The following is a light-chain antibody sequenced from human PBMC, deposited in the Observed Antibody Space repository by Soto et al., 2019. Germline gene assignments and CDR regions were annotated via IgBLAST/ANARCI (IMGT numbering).Light chain of an antibody. CDR1: QPLNNN. CDR3: QQYNSWPIT. CDR2: GAS. J-gene: IGKJ5*01. V-gene: IGKV3-15*01. Sequence: EIVMTQSPATLSVSPGDRATLSCRAGQPLNNNVAWYQHKPGQAPRLLIYGASTRATGISARFSGSGSGTEFTLTISSLQSEDFAVYYCQQYNSWPITFGQGTRL.